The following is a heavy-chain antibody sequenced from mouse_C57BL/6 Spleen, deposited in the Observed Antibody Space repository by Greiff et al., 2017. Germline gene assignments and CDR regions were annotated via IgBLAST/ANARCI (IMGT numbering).Heavy chain of an antibody. CDR2: IWSGGST. V-gene: IGHV2-2*01. J-gene: IGHJ1*03. CDR1: GFSLTSYG. CDR3: ASPYDYDGYWYFDV. D-gene: IGHD2-4*01. Sequence: VKLQESGPGLVQPSQSLSITCTVSGFSLTSYGVHWVRQSPGKGLEWLGVIWSGGSTDYNAAFISRLSISKDNSKSQVFFKMNSLQADDTAIYYCASPYDYDGYWYFDVWGTGTTVTVSS.